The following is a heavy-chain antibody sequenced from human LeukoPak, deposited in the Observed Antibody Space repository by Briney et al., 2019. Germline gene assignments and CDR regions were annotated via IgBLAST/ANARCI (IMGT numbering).Heavy chain of an antibody. CDR1: GFTFSAYF. V-gene: IGHV3-30*02. Sequence: GGSVSLTWPGSGFTFSAYFMHWVRQAPGQRLEWVTFIQFDGSNKYADSVNRRLTISSNDSNNVLYLQMNSLRADGRHRYYCAKRSSRLDMSAFAQWSEGTRFSVPS. CDR2: IQFDGSNK. J-gene: IGHJ4*03. CDR3: AKRSSRLDMSAFAQ. D-gene: IGHD1-1*01.